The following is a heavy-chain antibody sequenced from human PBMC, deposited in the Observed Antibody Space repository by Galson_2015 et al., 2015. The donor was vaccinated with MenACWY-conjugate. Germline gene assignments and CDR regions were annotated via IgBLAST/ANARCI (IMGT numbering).Heavy chain of an antibody. CDR2: IRYDGRDK. Sequence: AMRISGEASGFTFSSYGMHWVRQAPGKGLEGAAFIRYDGRDKFYADSVKGRFNIYRHNSKNTLYLQMKSLRGEDRAVYYCAKEDDYGGNDDFGDIWCQGTMGTVSS. J-gene: IGHJ3*02. CDR1: GFTFSSYG. D-gene: IGHD4-23*01. V-gene: IGHV3-30*02. CDR3: AKEDDYGGNDDFGDI.